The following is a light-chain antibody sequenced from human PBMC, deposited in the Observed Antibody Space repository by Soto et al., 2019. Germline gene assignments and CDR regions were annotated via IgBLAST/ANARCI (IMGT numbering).Light chain of an antibody. CDR1: SSDVGGYNY. J-gene: IGLJ1*01. CDR2: DVS. Sequence: QSVLTQPASVSGSPGQSITISCTGTSSDVGGYNYVSWYQQHPGKAPKLMICDVSDRPSGISNRFSGSKSGNTASLTISGLQAEDEADHYCSSYTTSSTYVFGTGTKVTV. CDR3: SSYTTSSTYV. V-gene: IGLV2-14*01.